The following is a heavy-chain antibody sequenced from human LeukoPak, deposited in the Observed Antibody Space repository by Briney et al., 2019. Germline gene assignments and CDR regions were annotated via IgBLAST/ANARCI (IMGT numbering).Heavy chain of an antibody. Sequence: GGSLRLSCVGSRFTFTTYAMTWVRQAPGKGLEWVSSIRGSGGTTLYADSVKGRFTISGDNSKNTLFLQMNSLRAEDTAVHYCATDPNGDYFGAFDNWGQGTMVTVSS. V-gene: IGHV3-23*01. CDR2: IRGSGGTT. CDR1: RFTFTTYA. CDR3: ATDPNGDYFGAFDN. J-gene: IGHJ3*02. D-gene: IGHD4-17*01.